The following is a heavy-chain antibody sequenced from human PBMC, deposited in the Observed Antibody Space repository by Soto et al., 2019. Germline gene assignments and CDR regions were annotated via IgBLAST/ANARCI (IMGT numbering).Heavy chain of an antibody. J-gene: IGHJ4*02. Sequence: QPPGKGLEWIGEINHSGSTNYNPSLKSRVTISVDTSKNQFSLKLSSVTAADTAVYYCARVPRCGGDCYSGFVEYRRQGTLVIVSS. CDR3: ARVPRCGGDCYSGFVEY. CDR2: INHSGST. D-gene: IGHD2-21*02. V-gene: IGHV4-34*01.